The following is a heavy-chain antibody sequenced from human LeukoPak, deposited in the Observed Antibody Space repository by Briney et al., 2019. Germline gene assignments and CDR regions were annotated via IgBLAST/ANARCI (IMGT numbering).Heavy chain of an antibody. Sequence: PGKSLRLSCAASGFTFNTYGMHWVRQAPGKGLEWVAIVWYDGSKKYYEDSVKGRFSVSRDNSKSTLYLQMNSLRAEDTAVYYCARAPTMTTWVVDYWGQGTLVAVSS. D-gene: IGHD4-17*01. V-gene: IGHV3-33*01. CDR3: ARAPTMTTWVVDY. CDR1: GFTFNTYG. CDR2: VWYDGSKK. J-gene: IGHJ4*02.